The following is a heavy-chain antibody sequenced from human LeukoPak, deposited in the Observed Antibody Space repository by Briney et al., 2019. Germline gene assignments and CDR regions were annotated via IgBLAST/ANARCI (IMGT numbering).Heavy chain of an antibody. V-gene: IGHV4-59*01. D-gene: IGHD3-10*01. Sequence: SETLSLTCTVSGGSISSYYWSWIRQPPGKGLEWIGCIYYSGSTNYNPSLKSRVTISVDTSKNQFSLKLSSVTAADTAVYYCARVVMVRGVITFDYWGQGTLVTVSS. CDR3: ARVVMVRGVITFDY. CDR1: GGSISSYY. CDR2: IYYSGST. J-gene: IGHJ4*02.